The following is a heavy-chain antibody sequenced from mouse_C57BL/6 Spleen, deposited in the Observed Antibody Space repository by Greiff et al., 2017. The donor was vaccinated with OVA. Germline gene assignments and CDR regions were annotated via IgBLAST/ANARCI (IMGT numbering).Heavy chain of an antibody. CDR3: ARDQAYYSKGFAY. CDR1: GYSITSGYY. V-gene: IGHV3-6*01. Sequence: EVKLQESGPGLVKPSQSLSLTCSVTGYSITSGYYWNWIRQFPGNKLEWMGYISYDGSNNYNPSLKNRISITRDTSKNQFFLKLNSVTTEDTATYYCARDQAYYSKGFAYWGQGTLVTVSA. J-gene: IGHJ3*01. D-gene: IGHD2-5*01. CDR2: ISYDGSN.